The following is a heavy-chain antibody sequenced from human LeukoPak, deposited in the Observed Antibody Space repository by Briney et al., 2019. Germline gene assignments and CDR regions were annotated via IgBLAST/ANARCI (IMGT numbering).Heavy chain of an antibody. CDR1: GASISSYY. V-gene: IGHV4-4*07. J-gene: IGHJ1*01. CDR2: IYTSGST. D-gene: IGHD2-8*01. Sequence: PSETLSLTCTVSGASISSYYWSWIRQPAGKGLEWIGRIYTSGSTNYNPSLKSRVTMSVDTSKNQFSLKLCSVTAADTAVYYCAREGTNGVNTYWGQGTLVTVSS. CDR3: AREGTNGVNTY.